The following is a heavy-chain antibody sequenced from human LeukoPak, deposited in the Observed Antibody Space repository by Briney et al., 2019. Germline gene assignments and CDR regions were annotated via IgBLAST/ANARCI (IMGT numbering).Heavy chain of an antibody. CDR2: ISSSSSYI. CDR3: ARDHEPSRGYYYDSSGYFRGPWFDP. CDR1: GFTFSSYS. D-gene: IGHD3-22*01. Sequence: PGGSLRLSCAASGFTFSSYSMNWVRQAPGKGLEWVSSISSSSSYIYYADSVKGRFTISRENAKNSLYLQMNSLRAGDTAVYYCARDHEPSRGYYYDSSGYFRGPWFDPWGQGTLVTVSS. J-gene: IGHJ5*02. V-gene: IGHV3-21*01.